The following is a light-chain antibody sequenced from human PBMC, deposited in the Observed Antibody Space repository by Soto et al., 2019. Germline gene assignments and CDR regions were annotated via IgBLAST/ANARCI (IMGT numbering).Light chain of an antibody. V-gene: IGKV3-20*01. CDR2: GAC. CDR3: QQYGNSPLT. J-gene: IGKJ4*01. Sequence: EIVLTQSPGTLSLSPGERATLSCRASQSVSSSYLAWYQQKPGQAPRLLIYGACSRATGIPDRFSGSGSGTDFTLTISRLEPEDFAVYYCQQYGNSPLTFGGGTKVEIK. CDR1: QSVSSSY.